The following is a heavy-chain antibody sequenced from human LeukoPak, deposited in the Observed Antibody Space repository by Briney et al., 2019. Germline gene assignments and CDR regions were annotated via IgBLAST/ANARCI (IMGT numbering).Heavy chain of an antibody. CDR2: ISYDGSNK. Sequence: PGRSLRLSCAASGFTFSSYGMHWVRQAPGKGLEWVAVISYDGSNKYYADPVKGRFTISRDNSKNTLYLQMNSLRAEDTAVYYCAKDRGLWFPHGMDVWGQGTTVTVSS. CDR3: AKDRGLWFPHGMDV. D-gene: IGHD3-10*01. V-gene: IGHV3-30*18. J-gene: IGHJ6*02. CDR1: GFTFSSYG.